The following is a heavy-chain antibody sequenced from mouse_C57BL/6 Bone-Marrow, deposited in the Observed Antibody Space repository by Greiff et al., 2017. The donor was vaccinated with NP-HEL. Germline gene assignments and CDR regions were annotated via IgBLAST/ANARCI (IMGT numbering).Heavy chain of an antibody. Sequence: EVNLVESGGGLVKPGGSLKLSCAASGFTFSSYAMSWVRQTPEKRLEWVATISDGGSYTYYPDNVKGRFTISRDNAKNNLYLQMSHLKSEDTAMYYCARGDYGSSYGFAYWGQGTLVTVSA. V-gene: IGHV5-4*03. J-gene: IGHJ3*01. CDR2: ISDGGSYT. CDR1: GFTFSSYA. D-gene: IGHD1-1*01. CDR3: ARGDYGSSYGFAY.